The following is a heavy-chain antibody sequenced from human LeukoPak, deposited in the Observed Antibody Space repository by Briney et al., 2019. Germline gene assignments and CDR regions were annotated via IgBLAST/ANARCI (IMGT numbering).Heavy chain of an antibody. Sequence: SETLSLTCTVSGGSISSYYWSWIRQPPGKGLEWIGYIYYSGSTNYNPSLKSRVTISVDTSKNQVSLKLSSVTAADTAVYYCARGRIASGAYYYYMDVWGKGTTVTVSS. CDR3: ARGRIASGAYYYYMDV. CDR2: IYYSGST. V-gene: IGHV4-59*12. D-gene: IGHD2-21*01. J-gene: IGHJ6*03. CDR1: GGSISSYY.